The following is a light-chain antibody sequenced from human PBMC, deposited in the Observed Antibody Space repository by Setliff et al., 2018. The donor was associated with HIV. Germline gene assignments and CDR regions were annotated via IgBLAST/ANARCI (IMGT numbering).Light chain of an antibody. J-gene: IGLJ1*01. CDR2: DVS. CDR1: SDDIGRYYY. Sequence: QSVLTQPASVSGSPGQAITISCTGTSDDIGRYYYVSWYQQLPGKAPKLTMYDVSHRPSGVSTRFSGSKSGDTASLTISGLQAEDEAHYYCTSYTINTLYVFGSGTKVTVL. V-gene: IGLV2-14*03. CDR3: TSYTINTLYV.